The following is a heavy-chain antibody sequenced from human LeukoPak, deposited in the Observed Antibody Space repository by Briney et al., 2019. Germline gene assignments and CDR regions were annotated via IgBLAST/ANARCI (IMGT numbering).Heavy chain of an antibody. CDR3: ARGSPAVAYYYDSSSDY. V-gene: IGHV1-2*02. D-gene: IGHD3-22*01. CDR2: INPNSGGT. CDR1: GYTFTGYY. J-gene: IGHJ4*02. Sequence: ASVKVSCKASGYTFTGYYMHWVRHAPGQGLEWMGWINPNSGGTNYAQKFQGRVTMTRDTSISTAYMELSRLRSDDTAVYYCARGSPAVAYYYDSSSDYWGQGTLVTVSS.